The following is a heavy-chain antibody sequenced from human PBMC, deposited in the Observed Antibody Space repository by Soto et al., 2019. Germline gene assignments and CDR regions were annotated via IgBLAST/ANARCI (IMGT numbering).Heavy chain of an antibody. Sequence: TLSLTCAVSGSSIGSSYYWGWIRQPPGKGLEWIGTIHHGGSSFYNPSLKSRVTMSVDTSKNQFSLKLRSVTAADTAVYFCARDWGPTTREHRWFDPWGQGTLVTVSS. CDR3: ARDWGPTTREHRWFDP. CDR2: IHHGGSS. D-gene: IGHD3-16*01. CDR1: GSSIGSSYY. V-gene: IGHV4-38-2*02. J-gene: IGHJ5*02.